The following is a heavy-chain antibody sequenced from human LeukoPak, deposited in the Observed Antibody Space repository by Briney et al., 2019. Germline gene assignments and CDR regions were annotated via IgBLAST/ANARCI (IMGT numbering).Heavy chain of an antibody. CDR1: GFTFNDYY. D-gene: IGHD3-22*01. CDR2: ISSSGNTI. V-gene: IGHV3-11*01. J-gene: IGHJ3*02. CDR3: ARVRYDSSGFYYGARYAFDI. Sequence: PGGSLGLSCAASGFTFNDYYMSWIRQAPGKGLEWVSYISSSGNTIYYADSVKGRFTISRDNAKKSLYLQMNSLRAEDTAVYYCARVRYDSSGFYYGARYAFDIWGQGTMVTVSS.